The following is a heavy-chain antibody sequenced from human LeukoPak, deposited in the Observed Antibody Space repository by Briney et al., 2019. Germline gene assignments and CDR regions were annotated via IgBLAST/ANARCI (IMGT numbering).Heavy chain of an antibody. D-gene: IGHD3-3*01. CDR3: AIALSGYDFWSGYYKNYYYMDV. J-gene: IGHJ6*03. CDR1: GFTFSSYW. V-gene: IGHV3-7*01. CDR2: IKQDGSEK. Sequence: GGSLRLSCAASGFTFSSYWMSWVRQAPGKGLEWVANIKQDGSEKYYVDSVKGRFTISRDNAKNSLYLQMNSLRAEDTAVYYCAIALSGYDFWSGYYKNYYYMDVWGKGTTVTVSS.